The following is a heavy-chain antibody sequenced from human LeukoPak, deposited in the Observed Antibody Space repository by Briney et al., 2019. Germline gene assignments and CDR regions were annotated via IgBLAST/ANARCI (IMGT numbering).Heavy chain of an antibody. D-gene: IGHD5/OR15-5a*01. CDR3: ARIPEYYMSTDVFNFFDY. V-gene: IGHV3-23*01. CDR2: ISGSGGST. J-gene: IGHJ4*02. CDR1: GFTFSSYA. Sequence: PGGSLRLSCAASGFTFSSYAMSWVRQAPGKGLEWVSAISGSGGSTYYADSVKGRFTISSDNSKNTLYLQMNSLRAEDTAVYYFARIPEYYMSTDVFNFFDYWGQGTLVTVSS.